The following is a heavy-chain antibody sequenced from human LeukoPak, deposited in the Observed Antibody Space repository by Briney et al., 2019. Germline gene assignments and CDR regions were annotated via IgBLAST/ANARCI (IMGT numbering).Heavy chain of an antibody. Sequence: SQTLSLTCTVSGGSISSGGYYWSWIRQHPGKGLEWIGYIYDSGSTYYNPSLKSRLTISVDTSKNQFSLKLSSVTAADTAVYYCARGGYCSGGSCYLPWFDPWGQGTLVTVSS. CDR1: GGSISSGGYY. D-gene: IGHD2-15*01. CDR2: IYDSGST. J-gene: IGHJ5*02. V-gene: IGHV4-31*03. CDR3: ARGGYCSGGSCYLPWFDP.